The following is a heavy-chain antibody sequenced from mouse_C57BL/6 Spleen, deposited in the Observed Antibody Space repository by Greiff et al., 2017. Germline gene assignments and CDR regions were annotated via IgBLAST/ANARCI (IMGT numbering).Heavy chain of an antibody. Sequence: LVESGAELVKPGASVKISCKASGYAFSSYWMNWVKQRPGKGLEWIGQIYPGDGDTNYNGKFKGKATLTADKSSSTAYMQLSSLTSEDSAVYFCARYLDGYPWFAYWGQGTLVTVSA. V-gene: IGHV1-80*01. CDR2: IYPGDGDT. J-gene: IGHJ3*01. CDR3: ARYLDGYPWFAY. D-gene: IGHD2-3*01. CDR1: GYAFSSYW.